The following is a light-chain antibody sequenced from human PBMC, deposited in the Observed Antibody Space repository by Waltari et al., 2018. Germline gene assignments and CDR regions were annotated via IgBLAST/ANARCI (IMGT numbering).Light chain of an antibody. V-gene: IGKV1-8*01. CDR3: QQYHDYPWT. CDR1: QGVSIY. Sequence: AIRMTQSPSSLSASIGDRVTIPCRAIQGVSIYLAWYQQKPGKAPSLLIHAASTLQTGVPSRFSGSGTGTDFTLTITCLQSADFAIYFCQQYHDYPWTFGQGTKVEI. CDR2: AAS. J-gene: IGKJ1*01.